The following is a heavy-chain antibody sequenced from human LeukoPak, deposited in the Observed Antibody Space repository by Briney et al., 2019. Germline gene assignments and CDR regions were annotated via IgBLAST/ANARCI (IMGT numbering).Heavy chain of an antibody. CDR1: GGSFSGYY. D-gene: IGHD2-15*01. V-gene: IGHV4-34*01. CDR2: INHSGST. J-gene: IGHJ6*03. CDR3: ARGRSGVGYYYYMDV. Sequence: SETLSLTCAVYGGSFSGYYWNWIRQPPGKGLEWIGEINHSGSTNYNPSLRSRVTISIDTSKNQFSLKLSSVTAADTAVYYCARGRSGVGYYYYMDVWGKGTTVTVSS.